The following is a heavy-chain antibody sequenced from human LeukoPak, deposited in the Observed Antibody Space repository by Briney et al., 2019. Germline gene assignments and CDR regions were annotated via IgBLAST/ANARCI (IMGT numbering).Heavy chain of an antibody. CDR2: IYYTGST. Sequence: SETLSLTCTVSGGSISSYYWSWIRQPPGKGLEWIGYIYYTGSTNYNPSLKSRVTISVDTSKNQFSLKLSSVTAADTAVYYCARVIAAAGIRYFDYWGQGTLVTVSS. V-gene: IGHV4-59*01. CDR1: GGSISSYY. D-gene: IGHD6-13*01. J-gene: IGHJ4*02. CDR3: ARVIAAAGIRYFDY.